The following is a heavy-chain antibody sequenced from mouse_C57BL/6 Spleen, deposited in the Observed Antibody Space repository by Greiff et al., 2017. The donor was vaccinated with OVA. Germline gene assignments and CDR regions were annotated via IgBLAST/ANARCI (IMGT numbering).Heavy chain of an antibody. CDR2: INPNNGGT. D-gene: IGHD1-1*01. V-gene: IGHV1-18*01. J-gene: IGHJ1*03. CDR1: GYTFTDYN. CDR3: ARYRDYYGSSSYWYFDV. Sequence: VQLKQSGPELVKPGASVKIPCKASGYTFTDYNMDWVKQSHGKSLEWIGDINPNNGGTIYNQKFKGKATLTVDKSSSTAYMERRSLTSEDTAVYYCARYRDYYGSSSYWYFDVWGTGTTVTVSS.